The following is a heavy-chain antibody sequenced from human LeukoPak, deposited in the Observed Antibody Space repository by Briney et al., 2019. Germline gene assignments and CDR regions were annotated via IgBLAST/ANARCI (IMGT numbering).Heavy chain of an antibody. CDR3: ARGGAKITMIVVAHPIDY. Sequence: TSETLSLTCAVYGGSFSGYYWSWIRQPPGKGLGWIGEINHSGSTNYNPSLKSRVTISVDTSKNQFSLKLSSVTAADTAVYYCARGGAKITMIVVAHPIDYWGQGTLVTVSS. CDR1: GGSFSGYY. V-gene: IGHV4-34*01. J-gene: IGHJ4*02. D-gene: IGHD3-22*01. CDR2: INHSGST.